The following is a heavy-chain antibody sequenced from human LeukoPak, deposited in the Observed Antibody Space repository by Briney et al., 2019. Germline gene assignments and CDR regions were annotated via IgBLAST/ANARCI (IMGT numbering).Heavy chain of an antibody. CDR2: IIPILGIA. Sequence: GASVKVSCKASGGTFSSYSISWVRQAPGQGLEWMGRIIPILGIANYAQKFQGRVTITADKSTSTAYMELSSLRSEDTAVYYCARVPTARGGGDWSVDYWGQGTLVTVSS. D-gene: IGHD2-21*02. V-gene: IGHV1-69*04. CDR3: ARVPTARGGGDWSVDY. CDR1: GGTFSSYS. J-gene: IGHJ4*02.